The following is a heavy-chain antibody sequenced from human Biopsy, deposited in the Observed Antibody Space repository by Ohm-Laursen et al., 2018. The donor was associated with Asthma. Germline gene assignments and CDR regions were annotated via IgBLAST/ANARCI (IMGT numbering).Heavy chain of an antibody. CDR1: GCSISSFY. J-gene: IGHJ4*02. Sequence: TLSLTCSVYGCSISSFYWSWIRQAPEKGLEGVGYVYWTGSTNYNPSLKSRITMSVNTSKNRMFLELTSVTAADTAIYYCVRAVRNEQWLAPFDYWGQGKPVTVSS. CDR2: VYWTGST. V-gene: IGHV4-59*01. D-gene: IGHD6-19*01. CDR3: VRAVRNEQWLAPFDY.